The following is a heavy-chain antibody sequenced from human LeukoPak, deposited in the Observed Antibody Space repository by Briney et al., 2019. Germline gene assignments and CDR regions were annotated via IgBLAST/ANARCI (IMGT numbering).Heavy chain of an antibody. CDR2: IYTSGST. CDR3: ARDIMYYYDSSGYYWFDP. Sequence: SETPSLTCTVSGGSISSYYWSWIRQPAGKGLEWIGRIYTSGSTNYNPSLKSRVTMSVDTSKNQFSLKLSSVTAADTAVYYCARDIMYYYDSSGYYWFDPWGQGTLVTVSS. CDR1: GGSISSYY. V-gene: IGHV4-4*07. D-gene: IGHD3-22*01. J-gene: IGHJ5*02.